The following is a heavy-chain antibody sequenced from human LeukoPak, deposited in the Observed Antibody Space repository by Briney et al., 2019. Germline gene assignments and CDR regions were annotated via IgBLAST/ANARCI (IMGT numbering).Heavy chain of an antibody. CDR1: GFTFSNYW. J-gene: IGHJ4*02. CDR2: ISTDGSQT. CDR3: VRSLRSADF. Sequence: GGSLRLSCEASGFTFSNYWMHWGRQAPGKGLMWVSQISTDGSQTFYADSVKGRFTISRDNAKNTLFLQMDSLRPEDTAVYYCVRSLRSADFWGRGTLVTVSS. V-gene: IGHV3-74*01.